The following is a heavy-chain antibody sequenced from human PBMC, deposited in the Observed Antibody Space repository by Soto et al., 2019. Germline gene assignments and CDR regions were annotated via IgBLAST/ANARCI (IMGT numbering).Heavy chain of an antibody. CDR3: ARDLASSDIDDFYGIDG. CDR1: GFTFGDYT. V-gene: IGHV3-49*03. D-gene: IGHD3-3*02. CDR2: IRSKAYGATT. Sequence: GGSLRLSCVASGFTFGDYTMSWFRQAPGGGLEWVSFIRSKAYGATTEHAASVKGRFTISRDDSKSIAYLQMNSLKSEDTAVYYCARDLASSDIDDFYGIDGWGQWTTVTVSS. J-gene: IGHJ6*02.